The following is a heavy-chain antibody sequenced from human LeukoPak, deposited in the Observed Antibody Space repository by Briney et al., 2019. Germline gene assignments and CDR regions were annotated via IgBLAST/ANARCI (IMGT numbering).Heavy chain of an antibody. Sequence: GGSLRLPCAASGFTFSNYVMSWVRQAPGKGLEWVSSISASGDNTYYADFVKGRFSISRDDYKNTLYLEMNSLRAEDTAVYYCAGSRPTTPFDPWGQGTLVTVSS. V-gene: IGHV3-23*01. CDR2: ISASGDNT. D-gene: IGHD6-13*01. CDR3: AGSRPTTPFDP. CDR1: GFTFSNYV. J-gene: IGHJ5*02.